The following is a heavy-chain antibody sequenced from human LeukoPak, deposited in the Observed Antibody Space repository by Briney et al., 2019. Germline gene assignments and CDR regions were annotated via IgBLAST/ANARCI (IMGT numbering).Heavy chain of an antibody. CDR3: ATDLAVAGKY. D-gene: IGHD6-19*01. V-gene: IGHV3-21*01. CDR2: ISSSSTYI. CDR1: GFTFSSYS. Sequence: KPGGSLRLSCAASGFTFSSYSMNWVRQAPGKGLEWVSSISSSSTYIYYADSVKGRFTISRDNAKNSLYLQMNSLRAEDTAVYYCATDLAVAGKYWGQGTLVTVSS. J-gene: IGHJ4*02.